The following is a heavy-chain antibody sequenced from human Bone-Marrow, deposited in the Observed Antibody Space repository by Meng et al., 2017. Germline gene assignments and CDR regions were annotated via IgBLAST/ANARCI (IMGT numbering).Heavy chain of an antibody. CDR3: AASPGWGRIDS. V-gene: IGHV4-4*02. D-gene: IGHD3-16*01. CDR1: GASVSSGYW. CDR2: FHHSGTT. J-gene: IGHJ4*02. Sequence: QVQLQESGPGLGRPSETLSLTCGVSGASVSSGYWWTWVRQPPGKGLEWIGEFHHSGTTNYNPSLRSRVTISVDTSKNQFSLRLTSVTAADTAVYYCAASPGWGRIDSWGQGTLVTVSS.